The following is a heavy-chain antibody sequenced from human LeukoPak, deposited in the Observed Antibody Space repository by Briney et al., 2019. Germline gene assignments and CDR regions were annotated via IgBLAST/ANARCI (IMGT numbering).Heavy chain of an antibody. CDR3: ARQDGAAKFYFDN. D-gene: IGHD5-24*01. J-gene: IGHJ4*02. V-gene: IGHV5-51*01. Sequence: GESLKISCKGSGYAFPSYWIGWVRQMPGKGLEWMGIIYPRDSDTRYSPSFQGQVTISADKSISTAYLQWSSLKASDTAMYYCARQDGAAKFYFDNWGQGTLVTVSS. CDR1: GYAFPSYW. CDR2: IYPRDSDT.